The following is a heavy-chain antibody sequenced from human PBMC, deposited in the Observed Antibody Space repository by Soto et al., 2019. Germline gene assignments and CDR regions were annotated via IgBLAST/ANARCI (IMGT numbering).Heavy chain of an antibody. J-gene: IGHJ6*02. Sequence: QGQLVQSGAEVKKPGSSVKVSCKGSGGTFSSYTISWVRQAPGQGLEWMGRIIPILGIANHAQKFQGRVTITADKSTSTAYMELSSLSSEDTAVYYCARFRGSYGMDVWGQGTTGSVSS. CDR3: ARFRGSYGMDV. CDR2: IIPILGIA. CDR1: GGTFSSYT. D-gene: IGHD3-10*01. V-gene: IGHV1-69*02.